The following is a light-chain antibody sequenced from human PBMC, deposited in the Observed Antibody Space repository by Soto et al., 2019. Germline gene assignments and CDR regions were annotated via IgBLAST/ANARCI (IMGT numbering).Light chain of an antibody. Sequence: EIVLTQSRGTLSLSPGERATLSCRASQSVSSRYLAWYQQRPGQAPRLLIYDASSRATGIPDRFSGTGSGTDYTLTISRLEPEDFALYYCQQYGSSPPWTFGQGTKVEIK. CDR1: QSVSSRY. V-gene: IGKV3-20*01. CDR2: DAS. J-gene: IGKJ1*01. CDR3: QQYGSSPPWT.